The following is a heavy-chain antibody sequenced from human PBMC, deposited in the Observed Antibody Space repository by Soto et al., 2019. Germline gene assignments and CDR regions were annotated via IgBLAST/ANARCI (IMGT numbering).Heavy chain of an antibody. V-gene: IGHV4-39*07. CDR3: ARRGLRYCSSTSCNRNYYFDY. J-gene: IGHJ4*02. CDR1: GGSISSSSYY. CDR2: INHSGST. Sequence: PSETLSLTCTVSGGSISSSSYYWGWIRQPPGKGLEWIGEINHSGSTNYNPSLKSRVTISVDTSKNQFSLKLSSVTAADTAVYYCARRGLRYCSSTSCNRNYYFDYWGQGTLVTVSS. D-gene: IGHD2-2*01.